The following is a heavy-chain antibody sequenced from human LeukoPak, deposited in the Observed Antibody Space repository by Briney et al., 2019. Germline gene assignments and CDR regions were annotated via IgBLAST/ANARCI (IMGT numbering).Heavy chain of an antibody. Sequence: QTGGSLRLSCAASGFTFSNYVMNWVRQAPGKGLEWVSGISASGDSTYYADSVKGRFSISRDNSKNTLYLQMDSLRGEDTAVYYCAKDFRIGYSAHFDYWGQGALVTVSS. J-gene: IGHJ4*02. CDR1: GFTFSNYV. CDR3: AKDFRIGYSAHFDY. V-gene: IGHV3-23*01. CDR2: ISASGDST. D-gene: IGHD2-21*01.